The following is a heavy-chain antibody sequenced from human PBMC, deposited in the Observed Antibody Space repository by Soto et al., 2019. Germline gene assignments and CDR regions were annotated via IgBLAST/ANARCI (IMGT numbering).Heavy chain of an antibody. CDR3: AGLLGYCSGHRCRLDY. J-gene: IGHJ4*02. CDR2: IYYSGST. Sequence: PSETLSLTCTVSGGSISSSSYYWGWIRQPPGKGLEWIGSIYYSGSTYYNLSLKSRVTISVDTSKNQFSLKLSSVTAADTAVYFCAGLLGYCSGHRCRLDYCGQGSLVPGSS. D-gene: IGHD2-15*01. V-gene: IGHV4-39*01. CDR1: GGSISSSSYY.